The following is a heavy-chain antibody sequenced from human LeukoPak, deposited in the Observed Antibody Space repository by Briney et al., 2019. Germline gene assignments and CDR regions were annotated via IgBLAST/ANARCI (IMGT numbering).Heavy chain of an antibody. Sequence: SESLSLTCTVSGGSISGHYWSWIRQPPGKGLEWIGYIYYSGSTNYNPSLKSRVTISVDTSKNQFSLKLSSVTAADTAVYYCARLRGNYGSGSYRYWGQGTLVTVSS. J-gene: IGHJ4*02. CDR1: GGSISGHY. CDR3: ARLRGNYGSGSYRY. D-gene: IGHD3-10*01. CDR2: IYYSGST. V-gene: IGHV4-59*11.